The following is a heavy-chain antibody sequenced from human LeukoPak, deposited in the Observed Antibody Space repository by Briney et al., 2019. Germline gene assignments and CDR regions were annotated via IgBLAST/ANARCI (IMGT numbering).Heavy chain of an antibody. CDR1: GFSFSSYS. CDR2: ISSSGGTR. V-gene: IGHV3-48*01. CDR3: ARVSSGYCFDY. J-gene: IGHJ4*02. Sequence: QSGGSLRLSCAASGFSFSSYSMNWVRQAPGKGLEWVSYISSSGGTRYYADSVKGRFTISRDNAKNSLYLQMNSLRAEDTAVYYCARVSSGYCFDYWGQGTLVTVSS. D-gene: IGHD3-22*01.